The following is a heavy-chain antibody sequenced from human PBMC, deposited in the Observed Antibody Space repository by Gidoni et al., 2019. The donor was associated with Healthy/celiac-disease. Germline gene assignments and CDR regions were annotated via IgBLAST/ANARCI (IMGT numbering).Heavy chain of an antibody. D-gene: IGHD3-9*01. J-gene: IGHJ4*02. CDR2: SSSSSSTI. CDR1: GFTFSSYS. V-gene: IGHV3-48*01. CDR3: ARDHFTIPPGGFDY. Sequence: EVQLVESGGGLVQPGGSLRPSCAASGFTFSSYSMTWARQAPGKGLEWVSYSSSSSSTIYYADSVKGRFTISRDNAKNSLYLQMNSLRAEDTAVYYCARDHFTIPPGGFDYWGQGTLVTVSS.